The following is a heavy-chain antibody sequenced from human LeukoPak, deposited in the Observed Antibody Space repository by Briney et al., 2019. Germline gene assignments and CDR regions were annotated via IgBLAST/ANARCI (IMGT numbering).Heavy chain of an antibody. J-gene: IGHJ4*02. V-gene: IGHV3-49*04. CDR2: IRSKGYGETT. D-gene: IGHD3-10*01. Sequence: GGSLRLSCSASGFSFGDHAMSWVSQAPGKGLEWVGFIRSKGYGETTEYAASVEGRFSLSRDDSKSFVYLQMSSLKTEDTAVYYCARVRSGNDFDYWGQRTLVTVSS. CDR3: ARVRSGNDFDY. CDR1: GFSFGDHA.